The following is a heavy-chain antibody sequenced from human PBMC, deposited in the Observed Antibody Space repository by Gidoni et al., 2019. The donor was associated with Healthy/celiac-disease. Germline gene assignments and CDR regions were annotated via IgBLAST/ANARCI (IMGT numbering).Heavy chain of an antibody. Sequence: EVQLLESGGGLVQPGGSLRLSCAASGFTFSSYAMSWVRQAPGKGLEWVSAISGSGGSTYYADSVKGRFTISRDNSKNTLYLQMNSLRAEDTAVYYCAKSKRLYYYGSGVSTYWGQGTLVTVSS. CDR3: AKSKRLYYYGSGVSTY. CDR1: GFTFSSYA. CDR2: ISGSGGST. D-gene: IGHD3-10*01. J-gene: IGHJ4*02. V-gene: IGHV3-23*01.